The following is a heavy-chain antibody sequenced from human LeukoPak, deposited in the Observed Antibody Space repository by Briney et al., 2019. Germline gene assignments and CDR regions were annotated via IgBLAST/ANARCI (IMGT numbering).Heavy chain of an antibody. V-gene: IGHV3-48*02. D-gene: IGHD2-2*01. J-gene: IGHJ5*02. Sequence: GGSLRLSCAASGFTFSSYSMNWVRQAPGEGMEWVSYISSSSSTIYYADSVKGRFTISRDNAKNSLYLQMNSLRDEDTAVYYCARDSGPPAMHYWFDPWGQGTLVTVSS. CDR1: GFTFSSYS. CDR3: ARDSGPPAMHYWFDP. CDR2: ISSSSSTI.